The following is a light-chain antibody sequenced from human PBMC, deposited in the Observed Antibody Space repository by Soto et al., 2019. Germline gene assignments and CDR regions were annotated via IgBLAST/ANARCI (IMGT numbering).Light chain of an antibody. J-gene: IGKJ4*01. V-gene: IGKV3-20*01. Sequence: EFVLTQSPGTLSLSPGERATLSCRASQTVRNNYLAWYQQKPGQAPRLLIYDASSRATGIPDRFSGCGSGTDFTLTISRLEPKDFAVYYCQQFSSYPLTFGAGTKGDIK. CDR3: QQFSSYPLT. CDR1: QTVRNNY. CDR2: DAS.